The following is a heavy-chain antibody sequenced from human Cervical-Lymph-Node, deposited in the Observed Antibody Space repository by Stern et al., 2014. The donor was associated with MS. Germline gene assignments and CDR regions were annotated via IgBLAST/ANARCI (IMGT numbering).Heavy chain of an antibody. J-gene: IGHJ4*02. Sequence: QVQLQESGPGLVKPSQTLSLTCTVSGASLSSLNYYWSWIRPRPGKGLEWIGFISYSGNTNYNPSLKSRVTVSADTSKTQFSLRLTSVTAAYTAVYYCARDNGLRVEQFFDYWGQGILVTVSS. CDR2: ISYSGNT. V-gene: IGHV4-31*03. CDR3: ARDNGLRVEQFFDY. D-gene: IGHD4-17*01. CDR1: GASLSSLNYY.